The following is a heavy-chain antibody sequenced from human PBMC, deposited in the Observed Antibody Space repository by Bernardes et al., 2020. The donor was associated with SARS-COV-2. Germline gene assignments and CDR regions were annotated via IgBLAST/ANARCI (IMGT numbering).Heavy chain of an antibody. CDR1: GGSISSYS. CDR3: AAYSSGWYMNDAFDI. Sequence: SKTLSVTCTVSGGSISSYSWSWIRQPPGKGLEWIGYIYYSGSTNYNPSLKSRVTISVDTSKNQFSLKLSSVTAAETAVYYCAAYSSGWYMNDAFDIWGQGTMVTVSS. CDR2: IYYSGST. D-gene: IGHD6-19*01. V-gene: IGHV4-59*01. J-gene: IGHJ3*02.